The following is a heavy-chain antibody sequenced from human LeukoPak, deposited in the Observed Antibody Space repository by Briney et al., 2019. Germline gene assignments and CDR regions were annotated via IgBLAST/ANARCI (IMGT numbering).Heavy chain of an antibody. V-gene: IGHV3-74*01. CDR1: GFTFSSYW. CDR3: ARAVAVAGTDY. CDR2: INSDGYSI. J-gene: IGHJ4*02. D-gene: IGHD6-19*01. Sequence: PGGSLRLSCAASGFTFSSYWRHWVRQAPGKGLVWIARINSDGYSISYADSVKGRFTISRDNTKSTLYLQMNSLRAEDTAVYYCARAVAVAGTDYWGQGILVTVSS.